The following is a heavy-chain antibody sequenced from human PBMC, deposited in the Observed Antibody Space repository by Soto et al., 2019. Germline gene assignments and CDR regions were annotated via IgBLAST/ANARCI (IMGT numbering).Heavy chain of an antibody. CDR2: ITGSGGST. CDR3: AKGRSVDTRDWFDP. D-gene: IGHD5-18*01. V-gene: IGHV3-23*01. CDR1: GFTFGTYA. J-gene: IGHJ5*02. Sequence: EVQLLESGGGLVQPGGSLRLSCAASGFTFGTYAMNWVRQAPGKGLEWVSGITGSGGSTYYADSVKGRFTISRDNSKNTLYLQMNSLRGDDTAVYYCAKGRSVDTRDWFDPWGQGTLVTVSS.